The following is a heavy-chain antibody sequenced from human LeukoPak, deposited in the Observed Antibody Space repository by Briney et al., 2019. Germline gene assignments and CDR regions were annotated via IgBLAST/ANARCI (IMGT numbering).Heavy chain of an antibody. Sequence: GGSLRLSCAASGFIFSSYAMHWVRQAPGKGLEWVAVISYDGSNKYYADSVKGRFTISRDNSKNTLYLQMNSLRAEDTAVYYCAKVPYGDYVFDYWGQGTLVTVSS. CDR3: AKVPYGDYVFDY. CDR1: GFIFSSYA. V-gene: IGHV3-30-3*01. CDR2: ISYDGSNK. J-gene: IGHJ4*02. D-gene: IGHD4-17*01.